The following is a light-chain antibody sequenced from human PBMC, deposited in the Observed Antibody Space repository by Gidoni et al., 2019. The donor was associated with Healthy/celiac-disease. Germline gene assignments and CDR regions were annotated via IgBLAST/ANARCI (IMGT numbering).Light chain of an antibody. CDR2: AAA. Sequence: DIQMTQSPSSLSASVGDRVTITCRASQSISSYLNWYQQKPGKAPKLLIYAAASLQSGVPSRFSGSGSGTDFTLTISSLQPEDVATYYCQQSYSTPPMYTFXQXTKLEIK. CDR1: QSISSY. CDR3: QQSYSTPPMYT. J-gene: IGKJ2*01. V-gene: IGKV1-39*01.